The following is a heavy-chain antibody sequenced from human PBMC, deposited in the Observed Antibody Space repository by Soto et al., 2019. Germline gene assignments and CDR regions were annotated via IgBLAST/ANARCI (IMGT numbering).Heavy chain of an antibody. CDR2: ISDDGART. V-gene: IGHV3-74*01. Sequence: LRLSCAASGCVFEMYWMHWVRQTPGKGPEWVSRISDDGARTDYADSVKGRFTISRDTSRNQFSLKLSSVTAADSAVYYCARTDNVGYYPYFGQGTLVTVSS. CDR1: GCVFEMYW. CDR3: ARTDNVGYYPY. J-gene: IGHJ4*02. D-gene: IGHD3-3*01.